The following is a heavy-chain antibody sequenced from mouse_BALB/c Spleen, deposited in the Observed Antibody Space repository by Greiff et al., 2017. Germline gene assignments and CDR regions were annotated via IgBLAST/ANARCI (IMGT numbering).Heavy chain of an antibody. V-gene: IGHV5-6-5*01. CDR3: ARDDLFITTATYFDY. Sequence: EVKVVESGGGLVKPGGSLKLSCAASGFTFSSYAMSWVRQTPEKRLEWVASISSGGSTYYPDSVKGRFTISRDNARNILYLQMSSLRSEDTAMYYCARDDLFITTATYFDYWGQGTTLTVSS. CDR2: ISSGGST. D-gene: IGHD1-2*01. J-gene: IGHJ2*01. CDR1: GFTFSSYA.